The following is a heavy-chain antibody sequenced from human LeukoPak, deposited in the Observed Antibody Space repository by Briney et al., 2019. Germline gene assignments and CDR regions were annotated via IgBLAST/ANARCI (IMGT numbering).Heavy chain of an antibody. D-gene: IGHD2-2*02. CDR2: IIPIFGTA. J-gene: IGHJ4*02. CDR1: GGTFSSYA. CDR3: GRDQEDCSSTSCYTD. Sequence: SVKVSCKASGGTFSSYAISWVRQAPGQGLEWMGGIIPIFGTANYAQKFQGRVAITTDESTSTAYMELSSLRSEDTAVYYCGRDQEDCSSTSCYTDWGQGTLVTVSS. V-gene: IGHV1-69*05.